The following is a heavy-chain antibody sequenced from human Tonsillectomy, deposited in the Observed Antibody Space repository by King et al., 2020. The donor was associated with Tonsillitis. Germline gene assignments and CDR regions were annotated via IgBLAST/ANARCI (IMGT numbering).Heavy chain of an antibody. CDR2: IWDDGSDK. CDR3: ARGTDWHPDALDM. J-gene: IGHJ3*02. V-gene: IGHV3-33*01. CDR1: GFIFSTYG. D-gene: IGHD3-9*01. Sequence: VQLVESGGGVAQPGRSLRLSCAASGFIFSTYGMHWVRQAPGKGLEWVAVIWDDGSDKYYADSVKGRFTISRDNSKNTVYLQMNSLRVEDTAVYYCARGTDWHPDALDMWGQGTMVTVSS.